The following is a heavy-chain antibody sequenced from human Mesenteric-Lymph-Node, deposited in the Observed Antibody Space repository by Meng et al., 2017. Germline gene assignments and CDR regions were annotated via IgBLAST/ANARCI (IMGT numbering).Heavy chain of an antibody. Sequence: GGSLRLSCAASGFTFSDHYMDWLRQAPGKGLEWVGRIGKKANSYTTQYAASVKGRFTISRDDSNNSLYLQMNSLESEDTAVYYCARVSHGGTSAYWGQGTLVTVSS. J-gene: IGHJ4*02. CDR1: GFTFSDHY. CDR3: ARVSHGGTSAY. D-gene: IGHD2-15*01. V-gene: IGHV3-72*01. CDR2: IGKKANSYTT.